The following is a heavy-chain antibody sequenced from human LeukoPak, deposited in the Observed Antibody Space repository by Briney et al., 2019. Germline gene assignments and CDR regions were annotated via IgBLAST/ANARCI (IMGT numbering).Heavy chain of an antibody. CDR2: INSDGSGT. V-gene: IGHV3-74*01. CDR3: ARGGQRAAFDI. J-gene: IGHJ3*02. Sequence: GGSLRLSCAASGFTLSNFWMHWVRQAPGKGLVWVSHINSDGSGTNYADSVKGRFTISRDNAKNTMYLQMSSLRVEDTAVYYCARGGQRAAFDIWGQGTMVTASS. CDR1: GFTLSNFW.